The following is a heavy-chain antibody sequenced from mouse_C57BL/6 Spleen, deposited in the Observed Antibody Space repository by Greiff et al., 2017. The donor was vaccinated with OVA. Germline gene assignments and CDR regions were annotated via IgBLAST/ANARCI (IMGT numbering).Heavy chain of an antibody. CDR1: GYSITSGYY. Sequence: DVKLQESGPGLVKPSQSLSLTCSVTGYSITSGYYWNWIRQFPGNKLEWMGYISYDGSNNYNPSLKNRISITRDTSKNQFFLKLNSVTTEDTATYYCASPYGNYPYYAMDYWGQGTSVTVSS. V-gene: IGHV3-6*01. CDR2: ISYDGSN. J-gene: IGHJ4*01. CDR3: ASPYGNYPYYAMDY. D-gene: IGHD2-1*01.